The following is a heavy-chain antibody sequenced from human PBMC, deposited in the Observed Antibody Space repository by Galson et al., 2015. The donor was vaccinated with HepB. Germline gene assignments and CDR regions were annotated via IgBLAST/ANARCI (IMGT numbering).Heavy chain of an antibody. V-gene: IGHV3-23*01. CDR1: GFTFSSYA. D-gene: IGHD3-3*01. Sequence: SLRLSCAASGFTFSSYAMSWVRQAPGKGLEWVSAISGSGGSTYYADSVKGRFTISRDNSKNTLYLQMNSLRAEDTAVYYCAKDEYYDFWSGYYWGYWGQGTLVTVSS. CDR2: ISGSGGST. CDR3: AKDEYYDFWSGYYWGY. J-gene: IGHJ4*02.